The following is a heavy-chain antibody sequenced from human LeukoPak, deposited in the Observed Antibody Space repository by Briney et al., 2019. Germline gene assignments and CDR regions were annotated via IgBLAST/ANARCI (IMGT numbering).Heavy chain of an antibody. J-gene: IGHJ4*02. V-gene: IGHV1-18*01. CDR1: GYTFTSYG. Sequence: ASVKVSCKASGYTFTSYGISWVRQAPGQGLEWMGWISAYNGNTNYAQKLHGRVTMTTDTSTSTAYMELRSLRSDDTAVYYCARTLGSSWYAAVGYWGQGTLVTVSS. D-gene: IGHD6-13*01. CDR3: ARTLGSSWYAAVGY. CDR2: ISAYNGNT.